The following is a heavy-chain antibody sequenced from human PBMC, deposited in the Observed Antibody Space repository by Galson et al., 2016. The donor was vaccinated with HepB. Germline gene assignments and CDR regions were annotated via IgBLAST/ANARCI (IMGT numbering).Heavy chain of an antibody. D-gene: IGHD3-10*01. Sequence: RLSCAASGFTFSSYAVSWVRPAPGKGLEWVSAISGGGSKYYADSVEGRFTISRDNSKNTLYLQMNSLRVEDTAVYYCAKQRGHPVSSYYFDYWGQGTLVTVSS. CDR3: AKQRGHPVSSYYFDY. J-gene: IGHJ4*02. CDR1: GFTFSSYA. CDR2: ISGGGSK. V-gene: IGHV3-23*01.